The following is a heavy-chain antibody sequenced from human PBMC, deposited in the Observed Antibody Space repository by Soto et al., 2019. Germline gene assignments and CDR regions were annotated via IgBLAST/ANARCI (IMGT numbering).Heavy chain of an antibody. J-gene: IGHJ6*02. D-gene: IGHD6-13*01. Sequence: GASVKVSCKGSGYVFSGYYMYWLRQAPGQGLEWMGWINPKTGGTHYAQKFQGRVTMTGDTSINTVYIELSSLRSDDTAIYYCSRGITSSWAPLVHYGMDVWGQGTTVTVSS. CDR2: INPKTGGT. V-gene: IGHV1-2*02. CDR3: SRGITSSWAPLVHYGMDV. CDR1: GYVFSGYY.